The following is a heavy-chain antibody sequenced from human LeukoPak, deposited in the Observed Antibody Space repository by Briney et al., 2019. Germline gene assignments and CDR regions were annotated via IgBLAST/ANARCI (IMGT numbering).Heavy chain of an antibody. V-gene: IGHV4-61*02. CDR1: GGSISSGSYD. D-gene: IGHD3-22*01. CDR3: ARDRGQIGYYYYYYMDV. J-gene: IGHJ6*03. CDR2: IYTGGST. Sequence: TSQTLSLTCTVSGGSISSGSYDWSWIRQPAGKGLEWIGRIYTGGSTNYNPSLKSRVTISVDTSKNQFSLKLSSVTAADTAVYYCARDRGQIGYYYYYYMDVWGKGTTVTVSS.